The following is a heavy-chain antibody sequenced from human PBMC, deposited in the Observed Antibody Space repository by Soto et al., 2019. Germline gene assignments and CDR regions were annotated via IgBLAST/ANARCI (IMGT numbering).Heavy chain of an antibody. CDR2: ISYDGSNK. V-gene: IGHV3-30*18. CDR3: AKDFGPRRAVAGRDFDY. J-gene: IGHJ4*02. D-gene: IGHD6-19*01. Sequence: GGSLRLSCAASGFTFSSYGMHWVRQAPGKGLEWVAVISYDGSNKYYADSVKGRFTISRDNSKNTLYLQMNSLRAEDTAVYYCAKDFGPRRAVAGRDFDYWGQGTLVTVSS. CDR1: GFTFSSYG.